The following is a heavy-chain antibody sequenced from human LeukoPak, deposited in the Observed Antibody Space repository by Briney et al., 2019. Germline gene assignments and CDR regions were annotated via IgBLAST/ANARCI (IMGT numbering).Heavy chain of an antibody. Sequence: PSETLSLTCAVYGGSFSGYYWSWIRQPPGKGLEWIGEINHSGSTNYNPSLKSRVTMSVDTSKNQFSLKLSSVTAADTAVYYCASNYYDSSGYYYVDAFDIWGQGTMVTVSS. CDR3: ASNYYDSSGYYYVDAFDI. CDR2: INHSGST. J-gene: IGHJ3*02. CDR1: GGSFSGYY. V-gene: IGHV4-34*01. D-gene: IGHD3-22*01.